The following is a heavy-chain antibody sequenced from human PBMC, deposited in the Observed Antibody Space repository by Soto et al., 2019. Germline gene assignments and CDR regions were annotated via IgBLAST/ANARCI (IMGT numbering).Heavy chain of an antibody. CDR2: IIPIFGTA. V-gene: IGHV1-69*12. CDR1: GGTFSSYA. CDR3: ARGKLVQYDSNGYHSSDDY. Sequence: QVQLVQSGAEVKKPGSSVKVSCKASGGTFSSYAFSWVRQAPGQGLEWMGGIIPIFGTANYAQKFQGRVTITADEYTSTAYMEWSSLRSEDTAVYYCARGKLVQYDSNGYHSSDDYWGQGTLVTVSS. J-gene: IGHJ4*02. D-gene: IGHD3-22*01.